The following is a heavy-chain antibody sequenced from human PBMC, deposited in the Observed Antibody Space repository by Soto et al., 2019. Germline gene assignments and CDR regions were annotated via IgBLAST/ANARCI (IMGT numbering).Heavy chain of an antibody. CDR2: ISAYNGNT. Sequence: QVQLVQSGAEVKKPGASVKVSCKASGYTFTSYGISWVRQAPGQGLEWMGWISAYNGNTNYAQKLQGRVTMTTDTSTSTVYMELRSLRSDDTAVYYCARDPPSYDSSGYTFDYWGQGTLVTVSS. CDR3: ARDPPSYDSSGYTFDY. V-gene: IGHV1-18*04. J-gene: IGHJ4*02. D-gene: IGHD3-22*01. CDR1: GYTFTSYG.